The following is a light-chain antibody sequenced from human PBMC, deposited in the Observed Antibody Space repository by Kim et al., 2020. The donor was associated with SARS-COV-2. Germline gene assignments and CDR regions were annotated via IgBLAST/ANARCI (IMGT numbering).Light chain of an antibody. Sequence: SYELTQPPSVSVSPGQTARITCSGDALPNRYAYWYQQRPGRAPVLVISKDSERPSGIPERFSGSSSGTTVTLTISGVQAEDEADYYCQSTDSSGTYSVFG. V-gene: IGLV3-25*03. CDR2: KDS. J-gene: IGLJ1*01. CDR3: QSTDSSGTYSV. CDR1: ALPNRY.